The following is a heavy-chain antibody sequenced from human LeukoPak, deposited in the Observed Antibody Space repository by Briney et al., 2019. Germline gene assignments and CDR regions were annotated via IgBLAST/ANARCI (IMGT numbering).Heavy chain of an antibody. V-gene: IGHV3-74*01. Sequence: AGSLRLSCAASGFTFSSYWMHWVRQAPGKGLVWVSRINSDGSSTSYADSVKGRFTISRDNAKNTLYLQMNSLRAEDTAVYYCARDEGPSGWYDHYYYYGMDVWGQGTTVTVSS. D-gene: IGHD6-19*01. CDR1: GFTFSSYW. CDR2: INSDGSST. J-gene: IGHJ6*02. CDR3: ARDEGPSGWYDHYYYYGMDV.